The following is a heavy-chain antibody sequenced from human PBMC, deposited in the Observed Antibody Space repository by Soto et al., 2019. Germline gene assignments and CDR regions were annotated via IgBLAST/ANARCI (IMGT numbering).Heavy chain of an antibody. J-gene: IGHJ4*02. Sequence: GGSLRLSCAASGFAFSMYWMSWVRQAPGKGLEWVANIKQDGSEKSYVDSVKGRFTISRDNAKNSLYLQINSLRAEDTAVYYCARLYSSSSLDYWGQGTLVTVSS. D-gene: IGHD6-19*01. CDR3: ARLYSSSSLDY. CDR2: IKQDGSEK. V-gene: IGHV3-7*04. CDR1: GFAFSMYW.